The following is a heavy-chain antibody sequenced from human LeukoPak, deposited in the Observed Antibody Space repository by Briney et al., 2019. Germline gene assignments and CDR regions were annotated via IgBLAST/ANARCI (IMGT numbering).Heavy chain of an antibody. Sequence: PGGSLRLSCAASGFTSSSDWMHWVRQAPGKGLVWVSRINSDGSSTAYADSVKGRFTISRDNAKNTLYLQMNSLRAEDTAVYYCGRALGSPLDYWGQGTLVTVSS. CDR1: GFTSSSDW. CDR2: INSDGSST. D-gene: IGHD1-26*01. V-gene: IGHV3-74*01. J-gene: IGHJ4*02. CDR3: GRALGSPLDY.